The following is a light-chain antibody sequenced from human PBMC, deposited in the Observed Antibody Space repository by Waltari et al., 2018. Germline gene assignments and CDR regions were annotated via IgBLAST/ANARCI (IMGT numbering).Light chain of an antibody. J-gene: IGLJ1*01. V-gene: IGLV1-47*01. Sequence: QSVVTQPPTASGTPGQRVTVPCSGTSPHTGINFIFWYQHLPGTAPNLLIYRNNQRPAGVPDRFSAAKSGTYASLAISGLRSEDEADYYCATWDDSLSGYVFGPGTKVTVL. CDR2: RNN. CDR3: ATWDDSLSGYV. CDR1: SPHTGINF.